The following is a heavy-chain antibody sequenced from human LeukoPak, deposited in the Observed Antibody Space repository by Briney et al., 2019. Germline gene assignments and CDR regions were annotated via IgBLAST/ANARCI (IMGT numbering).Heavy chain of an antibody. CDR3: ARGGTPVPYDFDY. Sequence: SETLSLTCTVSGGSISSGGSYWSWIRQHPGKGLEWIGFIYYSGSTYYNPSLKSRVTISVDTSKNQFSLKLSSVTAADTAVYYCARGGTPVPYDFDYWGQGTLVTVSS. J-gene: IGHJ4*02. CDR2: IYYSGST. CDR1: GGSISSGGSY. D-gene: IGHD1-1*01. V-gene: IGHV4-31*03.